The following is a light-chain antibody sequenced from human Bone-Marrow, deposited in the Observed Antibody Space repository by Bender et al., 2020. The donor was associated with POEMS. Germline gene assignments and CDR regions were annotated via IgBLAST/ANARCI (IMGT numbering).Light chain of an antibody. J-gene: IGLJ3*02. CDR3: AVWDDSLNGWV. V-gene: IGLV1-44*01. CDR1: SSNIGAHA. Sequence: QSVLTQPPSASGTPGQRVTISCSGGSSNIGAHAVNWYQHLPGTAPKLLIYSSHRRPSEVPDRFSGSRSGPSPSLAISGLQSEDEADYYCAVWDDSLNGWVFGGGTKLTVL. CDR2: SSH.